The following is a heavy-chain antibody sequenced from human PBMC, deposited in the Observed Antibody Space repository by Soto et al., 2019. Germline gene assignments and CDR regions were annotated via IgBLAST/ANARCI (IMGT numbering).Heavy chain of an antibody. J-gene: IGHJ5*02. CDR2: IYPGDSDT. V-gene: IGHV5-51*01. D-gene: IGHD3-3*01. Sequence: PGESLKLPCKGPGYSFTSYWIGLVRQMPGKGLEWMGIIYPGDSDTRYSPSSQGQVTISADKSISTAYLQWSSLKASDTAMYYCARGKLFCSGYLKYNCFDPWGQGTLVTVSS. CDR1: GYSFTSYW. CDR3: ARGKLFCSGYLKYNCFDP.